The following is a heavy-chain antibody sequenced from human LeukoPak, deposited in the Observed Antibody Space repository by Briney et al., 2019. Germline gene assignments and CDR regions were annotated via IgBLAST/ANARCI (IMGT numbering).Heavy chain of an antibody. CDR3: TTDSSRPQ. CDR2: ISGSGGST. V-gene: IGHV3-23*01. CDR1: GFTFSSYA. Sequence: GGSLRLSCAASGFTFSSYAMSWVRQAPGKGLEWVSAISGSGGSTYYADSVKGRFTISRDDSRDTVYLQMNSLKTEDTAVYFCTTDSSRPQWGQGTLVTVSS. J-gene: IGHJ4*02. D-gene: IGHD6-13*01.